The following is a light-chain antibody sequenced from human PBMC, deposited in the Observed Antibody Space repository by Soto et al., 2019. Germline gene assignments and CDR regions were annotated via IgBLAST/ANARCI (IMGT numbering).Light chain of an antibody. Sequence: EIVMTQSPATLSVSPGERATLSCRASQSVSSNLAWYQQKPGQAPRLLIYDASPRPTGIPARFSGSGSGTEFTLTISSLQSEDCAVYYCQQYNNWPLTFGGGTNVEIK. V-gene: IGKV3-15*01. CDR1: QSVSSN. J-gene: IGKJ4*01. CDR3: QQYNNWPLT. CDR2: DAS.